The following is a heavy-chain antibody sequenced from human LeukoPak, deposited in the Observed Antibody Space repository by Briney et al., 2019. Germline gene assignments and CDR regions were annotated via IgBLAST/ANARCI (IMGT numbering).Heavy chain of an antibody. J-gene: IGHJ4*02. CDR3: ARGKDRLFDRFDY. V-gene: IGHV1-69*05. Sequence: SVKVSXKASGGTFSSYAISWVRQAPGQGLEWMGGIIPIFGTANYAQKFQGRVTITTDESTSTAYMELSSLRSEDTAVYYCARGKDRLFDRFDYWGQRTLVTVPS. CDR2: IIPIFGTA. CDR1: GGTFSSYA. D-gene: IGHD3-22*01.